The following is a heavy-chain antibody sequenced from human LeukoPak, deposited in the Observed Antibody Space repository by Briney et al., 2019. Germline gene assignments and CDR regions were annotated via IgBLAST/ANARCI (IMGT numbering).Heavy chain of an antibody. J-gene: IGHJ4*02. CDR2: ISGSGGST. D-gene: IGHD2-2*02. CDR3: AKDRVVVPAAIHY. CDR1: GFTFSSYA. V-gene: IGHV3-23*01. Sequence: GGSLRLSCAASGFTFSSYAMSWVRQASGKGLEWVSAISGSGGSTYYADSVKGRFTISRDNSKNTLYLQMNSLRAEDTAVYYCAKDRVVVPAAIHYWGQGTLVTVSS.